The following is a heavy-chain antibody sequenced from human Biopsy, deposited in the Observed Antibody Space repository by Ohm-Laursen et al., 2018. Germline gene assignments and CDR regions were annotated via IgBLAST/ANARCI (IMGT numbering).Heavy chain of an antibody. CDR2: IFNSANT. V-gene: IGHV4-31*01. CDR1: GGSISGGGSY. CDR3: ARGDYFDSNGYFWFDP. Sequence: PSETLSLTCTVSGGSISGGGSYWSWIRQRPGKGLEWIGYIFNSANTYYNPSLKNLITISGDTSKNQFSLKLNSVTAADTAVYYCARGDYFDSNGYFWFDPWGQGTLVTVSS. D-gene: IGHD3-22*01. J-gene: IGHJ5*02.